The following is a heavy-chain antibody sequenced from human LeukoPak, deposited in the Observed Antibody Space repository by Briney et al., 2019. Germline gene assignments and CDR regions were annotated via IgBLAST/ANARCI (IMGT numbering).Heavy chain of an antibody. J-gene: IGHJ3*01. CDR3: ASGIAYYQPSKNAFDF. Sequence: KTSETLSLTCTVSGVSISNAGYLWSWIRQPPGKGLEYIGYIYDSEGTYYNPSLKSRVTVSVDRSKNQFSLKVYSVSAADTAVYYCASGIAYYQPSKNAFDFWGQGTMVIVSS. CDR1: GVSISNAGYL. V-gene: IGHV4-30-2*01. CDR2: IYDSEGT. D-gene: IGHD2-2*01.